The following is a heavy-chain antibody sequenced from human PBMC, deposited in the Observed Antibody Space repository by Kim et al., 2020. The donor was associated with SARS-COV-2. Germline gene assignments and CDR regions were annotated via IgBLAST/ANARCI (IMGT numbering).Heavy chain of an antibody. CDR3: ARDSGGSLYY. CDR1: GFTFSSYW. J-gene: IGHJ4*02. D-gene: IGHD3-16*01. V-gene: IGHV3-7*03. Sequence: GGSLRLSCAASGFTFSSYWMGWVRQAPGKGLEWLANIKQDQSDRNYVDSVRGRFTISRDNGKNSLYLQMNSLRAEDTAVYYCARDSGGSLYYWGQGTLVT. CDR2: IKQDQSDR.